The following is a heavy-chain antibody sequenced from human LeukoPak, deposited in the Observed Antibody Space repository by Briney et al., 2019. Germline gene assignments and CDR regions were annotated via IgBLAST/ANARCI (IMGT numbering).Heavy chain of an antibody. CDR1: GYTFTSYG. Sequence: GSSVKVSCTASGYTFTSYGISWVRQAPGQGLEWMGWISAYNGNTNYAQKPQGRVTMTTDTPTSTAYMELRSLRSDDTAVYYCARVVRGELHIDYWGQGTLVTVSS. CDR3: ARVVRGELHIDY. CDR2: ISAYNGNT. V-gene: IGHV1-18*01. J-gene: IGHJ4*02. D-gene: IGHD1-26*01.